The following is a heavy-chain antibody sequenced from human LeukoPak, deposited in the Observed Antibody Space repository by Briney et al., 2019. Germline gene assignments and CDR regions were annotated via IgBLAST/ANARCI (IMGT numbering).Heavy chain of an antibody. CDR3: AREAGGIVDY. CDR2: IIPIFGTA. CDR1: GGTFSSYA. D-gene: IGHD1-26*01. V-gene: IGHV1-69*13. J-gene: IGHJ4*02. Sequence: GASVKVSCRASGGTFSSYAISWVRQAPGQGLEWMGGIIPIFGTANYAQKFQGRVTITADESTSTAYMELSSLRSEDTAVYYCAREAGGIVDYWGQGTLVTVSS.